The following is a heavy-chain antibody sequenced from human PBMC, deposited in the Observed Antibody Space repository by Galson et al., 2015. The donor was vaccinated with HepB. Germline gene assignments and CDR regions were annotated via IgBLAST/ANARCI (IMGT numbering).Heavy chain of an antibody. CDR1: GYTLTSFG. Sequence: SVKVSCKASGYTLTSFGISWMRQAPGQRLEWMGWISTYNGKTDYAQKFQGRVSMTTDESTRTVYLDLRSLRSDDTAVYYCALRTGTLPYYFDYWGQGTQVTVSS. J-gene: IGHJ4*02. V-gene: IGHV1-18*01. D-gene: IGHD3-10*01. CDR3: ALRTGTLPYYFDY. CDR2: ISTYNGKT.